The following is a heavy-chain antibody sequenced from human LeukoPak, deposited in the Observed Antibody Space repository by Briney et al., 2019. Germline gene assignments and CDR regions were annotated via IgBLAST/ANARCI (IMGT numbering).Heavy chain of an antibody. Sequence: ASVKVSCKASGYTFTSYYMHWVRQAPGQGLEWMGIINPSGGSTSYAQKFQGRVTMTRDTSTSTVYMELSSLRSEDTAVYYCAVGGGYCSSTSCYGDYNWFDPWGQGTLVTVSS. D-gene: IGHD2-2*01. V-gene: IGHV1-46*01. J-gene: IGHJ5*02. CDR2: INPSGGST. CDR1: GYTFTSYY. CDR3: AVGGGYCSSTSCYGDYNWFDP.